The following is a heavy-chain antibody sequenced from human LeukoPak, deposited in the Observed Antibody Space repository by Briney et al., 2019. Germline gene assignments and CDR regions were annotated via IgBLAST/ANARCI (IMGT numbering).Heavy chain of an antibody. J-gene: IGHJ4*02. CDR3: ASFDPDYDSSGAGDY. CDR1: GGSFSGYY. D-gene: IGHD3-22*01. CDR2: INHSGST. V-gene: IGHV4-34*01. Sequence: SETLSLTCAVYGGSFSGYYWSWIRQPPGKGLEWIGEINHSGSTNYNPSLKSRFTISVDTSKNQFSLNLSSVTAADTAVYYCASFDPDYDSSGAGDYWGQATIVTVSS.